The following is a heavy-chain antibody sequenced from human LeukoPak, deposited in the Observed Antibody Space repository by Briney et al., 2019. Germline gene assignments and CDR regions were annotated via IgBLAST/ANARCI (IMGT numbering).Heavy chain of an antibody. V-gene: IGHV4-61*02. CDR2: IYTGGST. D-gene: IGHD4-23*01. CDR1: GDSIGCGSYY. CDR3: AREWDYGGNRYFDY. Sequence: TLSLTCTVSGDSIGCGSYYWSWIRQPAGKRLEWIGRIYTGGSTNYNPSLKSRVTISLDTSNNQFSLKLSSVTAADTAVYYCAREWDYGGNRYFDYWGQGALVTVSS. J-gene: IGHJ4*02.